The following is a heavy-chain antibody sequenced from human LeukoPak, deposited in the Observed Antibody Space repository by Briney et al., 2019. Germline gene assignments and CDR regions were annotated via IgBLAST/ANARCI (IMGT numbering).Heavy chain of an antibody. V-gene: IGHV7-4-1*01. CDR2: INTNTGNP. CDR3: ARGGRYCSSTSCYRSRPYGY. J-gene: IGHJ4*02. D-gene: IGHD2-2*01. CDR1: GYTLTSYA. Sequence: GASVKVSCKASGYTLTSYAMNWVRQAPGQGLEWMGWINTNTGNPTYAQGFTGRFVFSLDTSVSTAYLQICSLKAEDTAVYYCARGGRYCSSTSCYRSRPYGYWGQGTLVTVSS.